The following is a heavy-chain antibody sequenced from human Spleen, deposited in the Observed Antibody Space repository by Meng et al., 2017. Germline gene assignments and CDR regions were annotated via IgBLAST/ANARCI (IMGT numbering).Heavy chain of an antibody. V-gene: IGHV1-2*06. CDR2: INPNSSGT. J-gene: IGHJ4*02. CDR3: TRERKDAAMVTSAPFDY. D-gene: IGHD5-18*01. CDR1: GYTFTGYY. Sequence: ASVKVSCKASGYTFTGYYMHWVRQAPGQGLEWMGRINPNSSGTNFAQQFQGRVTLTRDWSISTVYMELSRRRPDDAAVDYCTRERKDAAMVTSAPFDYWGQGTLVTVSS.